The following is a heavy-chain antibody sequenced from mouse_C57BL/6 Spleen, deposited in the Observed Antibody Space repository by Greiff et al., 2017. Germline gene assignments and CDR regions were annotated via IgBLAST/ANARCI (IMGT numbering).Heavy chain of an antibody. CDR2: IHPNSGST. D-gene: IGHD1-1*01. J-gene: IGHJ2*01. Sequence: QVQLQQPGAELVKPGASVKLSCKASGYTFTSYWMHWVKQRPGQGLEWIGMIHPNSGSTNYNEKFKSKATLTVDNSSSTAYMQLSSLTSEDSAVXYCASPSLYYGSSYGYWGRGTTLTVSS. V-gene: IGHV1-64*01. CDR1: GYTFTSYW. CDR3: ASPSLYYGSSYGY.